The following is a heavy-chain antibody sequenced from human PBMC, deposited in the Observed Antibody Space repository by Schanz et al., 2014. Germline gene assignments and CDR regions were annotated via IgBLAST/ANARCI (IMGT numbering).Heavy chain of an antibody. CDR2: MNPNSGNP. D-gene: IGHD3-10*01. V-gene: IGHV1-8*02. CDR3: ARGGSMVQEINVAY. CDR1: GYTFTDYG. Sequence: QVQVVQSGAEVKKPGASVKVSCKASGYTFTDYGVIWVRQAPGQGLEWLGWMNPNSGNPGFAQKFRGRVTMTRNTSMSTAYMELTSLRFDDTAVYYCARGGSMVQEINVAYWGQGSLVTVSS. J-gene: IGHJ4*02.